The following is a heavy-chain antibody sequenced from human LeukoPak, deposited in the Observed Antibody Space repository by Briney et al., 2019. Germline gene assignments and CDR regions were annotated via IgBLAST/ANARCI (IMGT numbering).Heavy chain of an antibody. V-gene: IGHV1-2*02. Sequence: ASVKVSCKASGYTFTGYYMHWVRQAPGQGLEWMGWINPNSGGTNYAQKFQGRVTTTRDTSISTAYMELSRLRSDDTAVYYCAREEGNYGGNRFFDYWGQGTLVTVSS. D-gene: IGHD4-23*01. CDR1: GYTFTGYY. CDR2: INPNSGGT. J-gene: IGHJ4*02. CDR3: AREEGNYGGNRFFDY.